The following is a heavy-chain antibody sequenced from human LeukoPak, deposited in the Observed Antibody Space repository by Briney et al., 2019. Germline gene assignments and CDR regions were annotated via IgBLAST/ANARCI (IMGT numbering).Heavy chain of an antibody. Sequence: SETLSLTCSVSGGSISSSSYYWNWIRQPPGKGLEWVGSIYYSGTTYYNSSLKSRVTISEDTSKNRFSLMLTSVTAAGTAVYYCARQVSVYFYYYIDVWGEGTTVIVSS. CDR3: ARQVSVYFYYYIDV. CDR1: GGSISSSSYY. CDR2: IYYSGTT. J-gene: IGHJ6*03. V-gene: IGHV4-39*01.